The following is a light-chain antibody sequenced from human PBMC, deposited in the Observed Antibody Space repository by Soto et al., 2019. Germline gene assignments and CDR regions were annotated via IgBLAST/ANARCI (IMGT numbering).Light chain of an antibody. Sequence: QSVLTQPASVSGSPGQSITISCTGTSSDVGGYDYVSWYQQHPGKAPKLMIYDVTNRPSGVSNRFSGSKSGNTASLTISELQAEDEASYYCSSYTSSTSYVFGTGTKVTVL. V-gene: IGLV2-14*01. CDR1: SSDVGGYDY. CDR3: SSYTSSTSYV. CDR2: DVT. J-gene: IGLJ1*01.